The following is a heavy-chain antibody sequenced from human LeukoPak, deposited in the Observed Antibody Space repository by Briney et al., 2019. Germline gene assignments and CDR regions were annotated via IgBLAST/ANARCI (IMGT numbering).Heavy chain of an antibody. J-gene: IGHJ4*02. CDR3: ARASIVLGMGFDY. Sequence: SVKVSCKASGGTFSSYAISWVRQAPGQGLEWMGGIIPIFATANCAQKFQGRVTITTDESTGTAYMELSSLRSEDTAVYYCARASIVLGMGFDYWGQGTLVTVSS. CDR2: IIPIFATA. D-gene: IGHD2-8*02. CDR1: GGTFSSYA. V-gene: IGHV1-69*05.